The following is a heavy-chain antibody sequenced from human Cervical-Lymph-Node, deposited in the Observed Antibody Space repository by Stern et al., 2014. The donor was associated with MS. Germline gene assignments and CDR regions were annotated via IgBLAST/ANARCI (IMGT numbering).Heavy chain of an antibody. J-gene: IGHJ4*02. Sequence: QLAQSGPELKKPAPSLQLSCKASGSTFTSYAIHWARPPPAPRLPWIGWINTPTGNPTHPPRFTGHLVFSLATSVNKAYLQISSLKPEDTAVSYCARAYSSGYYYFDSWGQGTLVTVSS. CDR1: GSTFTSYA. CDR2: INTPTGNP. V-gene: IGHV7-4-1*02. D-gene: IGHD6-19*01. CDR3: ARAYSSGYYYFDS.